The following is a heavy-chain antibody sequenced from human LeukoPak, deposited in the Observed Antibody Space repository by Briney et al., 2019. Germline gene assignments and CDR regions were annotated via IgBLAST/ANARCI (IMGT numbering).Heavy chain of an antibody. D-gene: IGHD3-10*01. J-gene: IGHJ4*02. CDR3: ARDSHYYGSGSYANLLFNY. V-gene: IGHV3-66*01. CDR1: GFTVSGNY. CDR2: IYSGGST. Sequence: PGGSLRLSCAASGFTVSGNYMSWVRQAPGKGLEWVSVIYSGGSTYYADSVKGRFTISRDNSKNTLYLQMNSLRAEDTAVYYCARDSHYYGSGSYANLLFNYWGQGTLVTVSS.